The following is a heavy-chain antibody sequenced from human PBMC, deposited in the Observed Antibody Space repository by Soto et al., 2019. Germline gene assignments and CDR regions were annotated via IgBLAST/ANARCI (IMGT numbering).Heavy chain of an antibody. CDR1: GYTFTGYY. CDR3: ARDPTYGDYGDYYYYGMDV. V-gene: IGHV1-2*02. D-gene: IGHD4-17*01. CDR2: INPNSGGT. Sequence: ASVKVSCKASGYTFTGYYMHWVRQAPGQGLEWMGWINPNSGGTNYAQKFQGRVTMTRDTSISTAYMELSRLRSDDTAMYYCARDPTYGDYGDYYYYGMDVWGQGTTVTVSS. J-gene: IGHJ6*02.